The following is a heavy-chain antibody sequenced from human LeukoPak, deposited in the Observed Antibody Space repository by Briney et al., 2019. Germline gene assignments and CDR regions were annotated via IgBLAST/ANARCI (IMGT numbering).Heavy chain of an antibody. CDR1: GFTFSSYW. CDR3: ARGHQYYSANWRFDP. CDR2: INGDGSST. Sequence: GGSLRLSCAASGFTFSSYWMHWVRQAPGKGLVWVSRINGDGSSTSYADSVKGRFTISRDNAKNTLYLQMNSLRAEDTAVYYCARGHQYYSANWRFDPWGQGTLVTVSS. D-gene: IGHD1-1*01. J-gene: IGHJ5*02. V-gene: IGHV3-74*01.